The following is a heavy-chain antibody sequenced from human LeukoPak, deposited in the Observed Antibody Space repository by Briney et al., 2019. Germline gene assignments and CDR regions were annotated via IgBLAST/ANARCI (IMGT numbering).Heavy chain of an antibody. J-gene: IGHJ4*02. D-gene: IGHD3-10*01. V-gene: IGHV1-24*01. Sequence: ASVKVSCKVSGYTLTELSMHWVRQAPGKGLEWMGGFDPEDGETIYAQKFQGRVTMTEDTSTDTAYMELSSLRSEDTAVYYCATEIIWFGELFYDYWGQGTLVTVSS. CDR2: FDPEDGET. CDR3: ATEIIWFGELFYDY. CDR1: GYTLTELS.